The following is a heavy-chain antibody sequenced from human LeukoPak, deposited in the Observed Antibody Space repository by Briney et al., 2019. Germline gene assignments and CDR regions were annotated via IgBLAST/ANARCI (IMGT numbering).Heavy chain of an antibody. CDR3: AKEGNIAVAGTEYYFDY. D-gene: IGHD6-19*01. CDR2: ISGSGGST. J-gene: IGHJ4*02. CDR1: GFTFSDFY. Sequence: GGSLRLSCAASGFTFSDFYMSWIRQAPGKGLEWVSAISGSGGSTYYADSVKGRFTISRDNSKNTLYLQMNSLRAEDTAVYYCAKEGNIAVAGTEYYFDYWGQGTLVTVSS. V-gene: IGHV3-23*01.